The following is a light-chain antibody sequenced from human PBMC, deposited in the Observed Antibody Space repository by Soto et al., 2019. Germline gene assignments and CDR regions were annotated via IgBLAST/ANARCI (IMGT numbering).Light chain of an antibody. Sequence: DIKITLSPSSFSSSVLERFTIPSGASQNIWRLLAWYQQKPGKAPELLIYDASSLQSGVPPRFSGSGSGTDFTLTISSLQPEDFATYYCEQAGSFPITFGQGTRLEI. CDR3: EQAGSFPIT. J-gene: IGKJ5*01. CDR2: DAS. CDR1: QNIWRL. V-gene: IGKV1-12*01.